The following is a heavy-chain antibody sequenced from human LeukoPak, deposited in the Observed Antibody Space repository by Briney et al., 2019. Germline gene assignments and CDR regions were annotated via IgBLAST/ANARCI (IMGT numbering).Heavy chain of an antibody. CDR3: ARLDIDGSGRGRYSNDF. J-gene: IGHJ4*02. V-gene: IGHV3-7*01. CDR2: INQRGSEK. Sequence: GGSLRLSCAASGFAFSRYWMSWVRQAPGKGLDWVANINQRGSEKYYAGSAKGRFTISRDNAKNSVSLQMNSLRAEDTAVYYCARLDIDGSGRGRYSNDFWGQGTLVTVSS. CDR1: GFAFSRYW. D-gene: IGHD1-26*01.